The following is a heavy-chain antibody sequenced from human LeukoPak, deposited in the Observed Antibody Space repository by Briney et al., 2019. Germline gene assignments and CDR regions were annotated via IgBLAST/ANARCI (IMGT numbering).Heavy chain of an antibody. J-gene: IGHJ5*02. CDR2: INPSGGST. Sequence: ASVKVSCKASGYTFTSYYMHWVRQASGQGLEWMGIINPSGGSTSYAQKFQGRVTMTRDTSTSTVYMELSSLRSEDTAVYYCARGGYGDYVLNWFDPWGQGTLVTVSS. CDR1: GYTFTSYY. V-gene: IGHV1-46*01. D-gene: IGHD4-17*01. CDR3: ARGGYGDYVLNWFDP.